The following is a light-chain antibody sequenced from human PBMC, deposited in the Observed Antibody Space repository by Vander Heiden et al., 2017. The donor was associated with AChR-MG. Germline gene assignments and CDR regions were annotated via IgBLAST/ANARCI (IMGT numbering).Light chain of an antibody. V-gene: IGKV1-5*03. CDR3: QQYESSST. Sequence: DIQMTQSPSTPSASVGDRITITCRASQSISIWLAWYQQKPGKAPKLLMYKASSLESGVPSRFSGSGSGTEFTLTISSLQPDDFATYFCQQYESSSTFGGGTKVEMK. CDR1: QSISIW. CDR2: KAS. J-gene: IGKJ4*01.